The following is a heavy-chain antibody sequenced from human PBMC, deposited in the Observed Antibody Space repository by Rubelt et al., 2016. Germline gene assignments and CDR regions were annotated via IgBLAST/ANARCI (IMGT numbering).Heavy chain of an antibody. J-gene: IGHJ5*02. V-gene: IGHV3-74*01. CDR2: IHSDGSST. Sequence: IHSDGSSTNYADSVKGRLTISRDNAKNTLYLQMNSLRAEDTAVYYCAREADTAMVNPVWFDPWGQGTLVTVSS. D-gene: IGHD5-18*01. CDR3: AREADTAMVNPVWFDP.